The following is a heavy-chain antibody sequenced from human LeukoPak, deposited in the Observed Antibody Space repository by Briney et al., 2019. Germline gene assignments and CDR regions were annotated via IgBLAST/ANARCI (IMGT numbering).Heavy chain of an antibody. Sequence: GGSLRLSCAASGLTVSRNYMTWVRQAPGKGLEWVSTIYSSGTTYYADSVKGRFAISRDNAKNSLYLQMNSLRAEDTAVYYCARSVITGIDYWGQGTLVTVSS. J-gene: IGHJ4*02. CDR2: IYSSGTT. CDR3: ARSVITGIDY. CDR1: GLTVSRNY. V-gene: IGHV3-66*01. D-gene: IGHD3-22*01.